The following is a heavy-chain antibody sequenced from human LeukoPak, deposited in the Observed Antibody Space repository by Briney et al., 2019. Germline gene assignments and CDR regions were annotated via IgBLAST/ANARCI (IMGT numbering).Heavy chain of an antibody. CDR3: AKDAQRGFDYSNSLEY. CDR1: RFPFSHYG. D-gene: IGHD4-11*01. Sequence: GKSLTLSCVASQFRFPFSHYGMHWVRQAPGRGLEWVAVIWSDGTNQYYADSVEGRFTISRDNSQNTVYLQMNSLRVEDTAVYFCAKDAQRGFDYSNSLEYWGQGTLVTVSS. J-gene: IGHJ4*02. CDR2: IWSDGTNQ. V-gene: IGHV3-33*06.